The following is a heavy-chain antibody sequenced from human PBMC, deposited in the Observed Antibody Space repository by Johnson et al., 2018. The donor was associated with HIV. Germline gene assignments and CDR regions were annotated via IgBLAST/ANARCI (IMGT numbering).Heavy chain of an antibody. Sequence: VQLVESGGGLIQPGGSLRLSCAASGFTVSSNYMSWVRQAPGKGLEWVSVIYSGGSPYYADPVKGRFTISRDNAKNSLYLQMNSLRAEDTAVYYCASEGGWELRAFDIWGQGTMVTVSS. J-gene: IGHJ3*02. CDR2: IYSGGSP. V-gene: IGHV3-53*01. CDR1: GFTVSSNY. CDR3: ASEGGWELRAFDI. D-gene: IGHD1-26*01.